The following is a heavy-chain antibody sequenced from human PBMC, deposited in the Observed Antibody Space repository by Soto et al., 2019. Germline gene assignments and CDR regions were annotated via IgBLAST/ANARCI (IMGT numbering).Heavy chain of an antibody. CDR1: GGSISSSSYY. CDR2: IYYSGIT. J-gene: IGHJ6*03. V-gene: IGHV4-39*01. CDR3: ARQYDYYYYYMDV. Sequence: PSETLSLTCTVSGGSISSSSYYWGWIRQPPGKGLEWIGSIYYSGITYYNPSLKSRVTISVDTSKNQFSLKLSSVTAADTAVYYCARQYDYYYYYMDVWGKGTTVTVSS.